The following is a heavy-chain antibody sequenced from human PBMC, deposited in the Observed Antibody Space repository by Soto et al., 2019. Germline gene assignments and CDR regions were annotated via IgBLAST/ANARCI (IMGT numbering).Heavy chain of an antibody. CDR3: ARGYSRYVLPIDY. V-gene: IGHV1-2*04. D-gene: IGHD5-12*01. J-gene: IGHJ4*02. CDR2: INPNSGGT. Sequence: QVQLVQSGAEVKKPGASVKVSCKASGYTFTGYYMHWVRQAPGQGLEWMGWINPNSGGTNYAQKLQGWVTMTRDRSTSTAYMELSRLRSDDTAVYYCARGYSRYVLPIDYWGQGTLVTVSS. CDR1: GYTFTGYY.